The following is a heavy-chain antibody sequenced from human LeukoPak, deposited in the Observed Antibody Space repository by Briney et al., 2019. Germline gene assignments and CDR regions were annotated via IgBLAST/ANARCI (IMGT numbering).Heavy chain of an antibody. CDR1: GGSFSGYY. V-gene: IGHV4-34*01. CDR3: ARGLRSGGSCGVDY. CDR2: INHRGRT. J-gene: IGHJ4*02. Sequence: PSETLSLTCAVYGGSFSGYYGRWVRQSPGKGLEWLGEINHRGRTNYNRSLTHRVPISIATSKNQFSLRLTSVTAADTAVYYCARGLRSGGSCGVDYWGQGTLVTVSS. D-gene: IGHD2-15*01.